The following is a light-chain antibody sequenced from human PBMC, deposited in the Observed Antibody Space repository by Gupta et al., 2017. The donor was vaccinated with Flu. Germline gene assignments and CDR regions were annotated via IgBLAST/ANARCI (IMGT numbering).Light chain of an antibody. J-gene: IGLJ3*02. V-gene: IGLV1-40*01. CDR3: QSYYSSRLCSV. Sequence: SGLTQPPSVAGAAGQGLTISCTGSSSNLGAGYDVHWYQQLTGTASKILLYDNNHRPSGVPDRFSCSKSGTSASLAITGLQADDEADYYCQSYYSSRLCSVFGGGTKLTVL. CDR2: DNN. CDR1: SSNLGAGYD.